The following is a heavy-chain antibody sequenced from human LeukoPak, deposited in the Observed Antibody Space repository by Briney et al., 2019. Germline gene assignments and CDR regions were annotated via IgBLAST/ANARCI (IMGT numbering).Heavy chain of an antibody. CDR1: GFTFGSYA. CDR2: ISGSGGST. J-gene: IGHJ4*02. CDR3: AKRIAVAGTGDY. D-gene: IGHD6-19*01. Sequence: PGGSLRLSCAASGFTFGSYAMSWVRQAPGKGLEWVSAISGSGGSTYYADSVKGRFTISRDNSKNTLYLQMNSLRAEDTAVYYCAKRIAVAGTGDYWGQGTLVTVSS. V-gene: IGHV3-23*01.